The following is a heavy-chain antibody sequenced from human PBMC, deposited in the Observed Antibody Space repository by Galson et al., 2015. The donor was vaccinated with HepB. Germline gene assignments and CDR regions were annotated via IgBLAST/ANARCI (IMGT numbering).Heavy chain of an antibody. D-gene: IGHD3-16*01. CDR3: AKVAILGATPHYFDY. J-gene: IGHJ4*02. Sequence: SLRLSCAASGFTFSSFLMHWVRQAPGKGLEWVAVIWYDGSYKFYADSVKGRFTTSRDSSSNTVFLLMTSLRVDDTAVYYCAKVAILGATPHYFDYLGQGTLVTVSS. CDR1: GFTFSSFL. V-gene: IGHV3-33*06. CDR2: IWYDGSYK.